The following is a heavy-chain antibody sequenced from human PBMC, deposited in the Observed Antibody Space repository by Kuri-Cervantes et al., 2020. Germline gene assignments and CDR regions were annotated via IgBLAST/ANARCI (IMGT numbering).Heavy chain of an antibody. CDR1: GFTFSSYS. CDR3: AKDFYPAGALVYYYYYMDV. Sequence: GGSLRLSCAASGFTFSSYSMNWVRQAPGKGLEWVSYISSSSSTIYYADSVKGRFTISRDNAKNSLYLQMNSLRAEDTAVYYCAKDFYPAGALVYYYYYMDVWGKGTTVTVSS. D-gene: IGHD2/OR15-2a*01. J-gene: IGHJ6*03. CDR2: ISSSSSTI. V-gene: IGHV3-48*01.